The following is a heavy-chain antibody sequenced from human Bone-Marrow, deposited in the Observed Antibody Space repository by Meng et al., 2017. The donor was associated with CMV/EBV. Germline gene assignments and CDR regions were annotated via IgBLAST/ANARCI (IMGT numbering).Heavy chain of an antibody. Sequence: GESLKISCAASGFTVSSNYMSWVRQAPGKGLEWVSVIYSGGSTYYADSVKGRFTISRDNSKNTLYLQMNSLRAEDTAVYYCASIPFEYSSSSKAFDIWGQGTMVTVS. V-gene: IGHV3-53*01. J-gene: IGHJ3*02. CDR2: IYSGGST. CDR1: GFTVSSNY. CDR3: ASIPFEYSSSSKAFDI. D-gene: IGHD6-6*01.